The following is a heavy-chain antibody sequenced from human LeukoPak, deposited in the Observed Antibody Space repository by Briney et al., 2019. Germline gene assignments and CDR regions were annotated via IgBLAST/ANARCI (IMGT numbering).Heavy chain of an antibody. Sequence: SETLSLTCAVYGGSFSGYYWSWIRQPPGKGLEWIGEINHSGSTNYNPSLKSRVTISVDTSKNQFSLKLSSVTAAGTAVYYCAATYYYDSSGYYWGQGTLVTVSS. J-gene: IGHJ4*02. V-gene: IGHV4-34*01. CDR1: GGSFSGYY. CDR3: AATYYYDSSGYY. D-gene: IGHD3-22*01. CDR2: INHSGST.